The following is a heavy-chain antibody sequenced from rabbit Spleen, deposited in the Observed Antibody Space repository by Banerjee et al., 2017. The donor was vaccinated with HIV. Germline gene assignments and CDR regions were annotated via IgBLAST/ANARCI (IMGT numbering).Heavy chain of an antibody. D-gene: IGHD8-1*01. CDR1: GFTINNYW. V-gene: IGHV1S7*01. CDR2: IYPITETT. J-gene: IGHJ4*01. CDR3: ARDGAGGSYFAL. Sequence: QLEESGGRLVQPGGSLTLSCKAYGFTINNYWMNWVRQAPGKGLEWIGIIYPITETTYYANWVNGRFTISSDNARNTVDLQMNSLTAADTATYFCARDGAGGSYFALWGPGTLVTVS.